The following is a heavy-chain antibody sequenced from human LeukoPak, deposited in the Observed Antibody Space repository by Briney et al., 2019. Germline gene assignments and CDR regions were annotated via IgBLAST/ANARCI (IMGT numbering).Heavy chain of an antibody. CDR3: AKDCRVAAAAYCFDY. CDR2: IANDGRDK. D-gene: IGHD6-13*01. V-gene: IGHV3-30*18. CDR1: GFTFSSHG. Sequence: PGGSLRLSCAASGFTFSSHGMHWVRQAPGKGLEWVAVIANDGRDKKYADSVKGRFTISRDNSKNTLYLQMNSLRAEDTAVYYCAKDCRVAAAAYCFDYWGQGTLATVSS. J-gene: IGHJ4*02.